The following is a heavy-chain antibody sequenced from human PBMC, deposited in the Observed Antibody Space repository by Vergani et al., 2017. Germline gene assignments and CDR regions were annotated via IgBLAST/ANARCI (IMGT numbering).Heavy chain of an antibody. V-gene: IGHV4-61*05. CDR1: GGSISSSSYY. Sequence: QLQLQESGPGLVKPSETLSLTCTVSGGSISSSSYYWGWIRQPPGKGLEWIGYIYYSGSTNYNPSLKSRVTISVDTSKNQFSLKLSSVTAADTAVYYCARVGSTVTTTGGYGMDVWGQGTTVTVSS. D-gene: IGHD4-17*01. J-gene: IGHJ6*02. CDR3: ARVGSTVTTTGGYGMDV. CDR2: IYYSGST.